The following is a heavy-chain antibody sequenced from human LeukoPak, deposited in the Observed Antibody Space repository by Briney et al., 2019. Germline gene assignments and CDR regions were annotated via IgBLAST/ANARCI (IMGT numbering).Heavy chain of an antibody. Sequence: GGSLRLSCAASGFTFSSYEMSWVRQAPGKGLEWVSYISSSGDTVKYADSVKGRFTISRDNAKNSLYLQMNSLRAEDTAVYYCAGDLPRWGQGTLVTVSS. J-gene: IGHJ4*02. CDR1: GFTFSSYE. V-gene: IGHV3-48*03. CDR3: AGDLPR. CDR2: ISSSGDTV.